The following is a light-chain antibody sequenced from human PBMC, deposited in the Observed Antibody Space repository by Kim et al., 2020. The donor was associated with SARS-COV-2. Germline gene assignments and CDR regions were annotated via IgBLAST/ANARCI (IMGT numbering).Light chain of an antibody. V-gene: IGKV1-33*01. CDR1: QNIGNY. CDR3: EQYASALT. Sequence: SASVGDRVTITCQASQNIGNYLNWYQQKPGRAPKLLIYDASTLETGVPSRFSGSGSGTYFTFTINSLQPEDVATYFCEQYASALTFGGGTKVDIK. CDR2: DAS. J-gene: IGKJ4*01.